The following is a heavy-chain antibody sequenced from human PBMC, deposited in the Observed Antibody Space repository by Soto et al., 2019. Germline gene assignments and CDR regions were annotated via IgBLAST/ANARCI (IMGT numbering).Heavy chain of an antibody. CDR1: GFTFTDYA. Sequence: QVQLVQYGAEEKQPGASVKVSCKASGFTFTDYAIHWVRQAPGQGLEWMGWINAGNGKTKYSQNFQGRFTITRDTSATTTYLDVSSLRSEDTAVYFCARGILTGYYFDYWGQGTLVTVSS. D-gene: IGHD3-9*01. CDR2: INAGNGKT. V-gene: IGHV1-3*05. CDR3: ARGILTGYYFDY. J-gene: IGHJ4*02.